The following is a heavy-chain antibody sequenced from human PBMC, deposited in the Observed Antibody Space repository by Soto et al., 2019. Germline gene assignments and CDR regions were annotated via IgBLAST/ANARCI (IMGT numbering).Heavy chain of an antibody. Sequence: GGSLRLSCAASGFTFSSYGMHWVRQAPGKGLEWVAVIWYDGSNKYYADSVKGRFTISRDNSKNTLYLQMNSLRAEDTAVYYCARGTTSVAFDIWGKGKMVTVPS. CDR3: ARGTTSVAFDI. CDR1: GFTFSSYG. V-gene: IGHV3-33*01. CDR2: IWYDGSNK. J-gene: IGHJ3*02. D-gene: IGHD4-17*01.